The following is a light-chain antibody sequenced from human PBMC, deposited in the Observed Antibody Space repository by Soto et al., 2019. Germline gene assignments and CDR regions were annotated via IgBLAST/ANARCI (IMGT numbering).Light chain of an antibody. J-gene: IGLJ2*01. CDR2: EGT. V-gene: IGLV2-23*01. CDR3: CSYSGTYTWL. CDR1: SSNVGSYNL. Sequence: QSVLTQPASVSGSPGQSITISCTGTSSNVGSYNLVSWYQQHPGEAPKLMIYEGTKRPSGVSNRFSGSTSGTTASLTISGLQADDEGDYYCCSYSGTYTWLFGGGTKLTVL.